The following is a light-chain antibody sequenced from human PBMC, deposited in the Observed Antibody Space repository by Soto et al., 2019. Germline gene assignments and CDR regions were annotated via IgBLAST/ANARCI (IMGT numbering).Light chain of an antibody. Sequence: EIVLTQSPGTLSLSPGERATLSCRASQSVSSSYLAWYQQKPGQAPRLLISGASSRATGIPDRFSGSGSGTDFTLTISRLEPEDFAVYYCQQYGSFPRTFGQGTKLEIK. J-gene: IGKJ2*01. V-gene: IGKV3-20*01. CDR2: GAS. CDR1: QSVSSSY. CDR3: QQYGSFPRT.